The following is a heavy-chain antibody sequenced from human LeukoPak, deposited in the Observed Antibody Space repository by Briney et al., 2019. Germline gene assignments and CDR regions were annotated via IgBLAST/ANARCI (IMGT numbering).Heavy chain of an antibody. V-gene: IGHV4-39*01. D-gene: IGHD2-2*01. Sequence: PSETLSLPCTVSGGSISSSSYYRGWIRQPPGKGLERIGSIYYSWETYYHPSLNTRVPVSVITSKTQFSLKLSTVTAADTAVYYCARRCCSSTSSYWFDPWGQGTLVTVSS. CDR2: IYYSWET. CDR1: GGSISSSSYY. CDR3: ARRCCSSTSSYWFDP. J-gene: IGHJ5*02.